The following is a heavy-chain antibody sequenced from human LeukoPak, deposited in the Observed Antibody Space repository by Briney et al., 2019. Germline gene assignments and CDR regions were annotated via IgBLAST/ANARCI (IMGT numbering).Heavy chain of an antibody. CDR1: GGSISSYY. CDR2: IYYSGST. V-gene: IGHV4-59*01. CDR3: SREYCSLTSCYVHWFDP. D-gene: IGHD2-2*01. Sequence: SETLSLTCTVSGGSISSYYWSWIRQPPGKGLEWIGYIYYSGSTNYNPSLKSRVTISVDTSKNQCSLKLSSVTAADTAVYYFSREYCSLTSCYVHWFDPWGQGTLVTVSS. J-gene: IGHJ5*02.